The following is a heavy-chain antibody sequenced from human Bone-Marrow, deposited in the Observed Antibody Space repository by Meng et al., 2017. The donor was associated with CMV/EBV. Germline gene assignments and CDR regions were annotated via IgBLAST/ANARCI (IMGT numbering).Heavy chain of an antibody. CDR1: GFTFSDHY. V-gene: IGHV3-15*01. D-gene: IGHD3-22*01. CDR3: TTDHPRSSGYSNDY. Sequence: GESLKISCAASGFTFSDHYMTWMRQAPGKGLEWVGLFRRKSDGGTTDYAAPVKGRFTMSRDDSKNTLYLQMNSLEIEDTDVYYCTTDHPRSSGYSNDYWGQGTLVTVSS. J-gene: IGHJ4*02. CDR2: FRRKSDGGTT.